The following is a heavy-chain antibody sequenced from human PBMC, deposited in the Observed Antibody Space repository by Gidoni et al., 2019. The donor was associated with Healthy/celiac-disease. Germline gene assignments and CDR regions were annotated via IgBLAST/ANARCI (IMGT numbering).Heavy chain of an antibody. V-gene: IGHV4-59*08. CDR3: ASVYGSGGLGFGP. CDR2: IYYSGST. Sequence: QVQLQESGPGLEKPSETLSLTCTVSGCSISSYYWRWIRQPPGKGLEWIGYIYYSGSTNYNPSLKSRVTMSVDTSKTQFSLKLSSVTAADTAVYYCASVYGSGGLGFGPWGQGTLVTVSS. D-gene: IGHD3-10*01. CDR1: GCSISSYY. J-gene: IGHJ5*02.